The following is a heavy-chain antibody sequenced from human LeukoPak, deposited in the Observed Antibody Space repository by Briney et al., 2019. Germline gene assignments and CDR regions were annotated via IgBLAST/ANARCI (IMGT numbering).Heavy chain of an antibody. CDR2: IYYSGST. D-gene: IGHD2-15*01. J-gene: IGHJ4*02. V-gene: IGHV4-39*01. CDR3: ARQGYCSGGSCYKDFDY. Sequence: PSETLSLTCTVSGGSISSSSYYWGWIRQPPGKGLEWIGSIYYSGSTYYNPSLKSRVTISVDTSKNQFSLKLSSVTAADTAVYYCARQGYCSGGSCYKDFDYWGQGTLVTVSS. CDR1: GGSISSSSYY.